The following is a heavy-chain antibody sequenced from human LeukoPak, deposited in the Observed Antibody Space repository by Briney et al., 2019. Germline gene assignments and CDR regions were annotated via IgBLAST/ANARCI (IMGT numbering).Heavy chain of an antibody. CDR1: GFTFSSYA. D-gene: IGHD1-7*01. Sequence: PGGSLRLSCAASGFTFSSYAMHWVRQAPGKGLEWVAVISYDGSNKYYADSVKGRFTISRDNSENTLYLQMDSLRAEDTAVYYCAKSPKELAPLGARTGGQGTLVTVSS. CDR2: ISYDGSNK. CDR3: AKSPKELAPLGART. J-gene: IGHJ4*02. V-gene: IGHV3-30-3*02.